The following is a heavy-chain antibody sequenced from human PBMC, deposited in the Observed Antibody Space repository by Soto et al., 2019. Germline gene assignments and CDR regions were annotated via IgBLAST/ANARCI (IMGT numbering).Heavy chain of an antibody. J-gene: IGHJ4*02. Sequence: SVKVSCKASGGTFSSYAISWVRQAPGQGLEWMGGIIPIFGTANYAQKFQGRVTLTADESTSTAYMELSSLRSEDTAVYYCTSAMVRGVITYFDYWGQGTPVTVSS. CDR2: IIPIFGTA. CDR3: TSAMVRGVITYFDY. V-gene: IGHV1-69*13. CDR1: GGTFSSYA. D-gene: IGHD3-10*01.